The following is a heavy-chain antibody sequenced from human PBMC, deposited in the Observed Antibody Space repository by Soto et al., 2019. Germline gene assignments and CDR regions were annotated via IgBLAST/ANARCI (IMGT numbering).Heavy chain of an antibody. D-gene: IGHD2-21*01. CDR2: MNPNSGNT. CDR1: GYSFTSYD. V-gene: IGHV1-8*01. Sequence: GXAVKGSCKASGYSFTSYDINWVRQATGQGLEWMGWMNPNSGNTGYAQKFQGRVTMTRNTSISIAYMELSSLRSEDTAVYYCSFVVRYGMDVWGQGTTVTVSS. J-gene: IGHJ6*02. CDR3: SFVVRYGMDV.